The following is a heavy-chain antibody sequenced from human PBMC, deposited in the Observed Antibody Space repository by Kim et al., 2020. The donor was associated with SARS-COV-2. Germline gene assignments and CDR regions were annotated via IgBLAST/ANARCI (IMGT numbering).Heavy chain of an antibody. CDR3: AGHGFLSDSSGSYDAFDI. D-gene: IGHD3-22*01. CDR1: GGSISSSSYY. V-gene: IGHV4-39*01. J-gene: IGHJ3*02. CDR2: IYYSGST. Sequence: SETLSLTCTVSGGSISSSSYYWGWIRQPPGKGLEWIGSIYYSGSTYYNPSLKSRVTISVDTSKNQFSLKLSSVTAADTAVYYCAGHGFLSDSSGSYDAFDIWGQGTMVTVSS.